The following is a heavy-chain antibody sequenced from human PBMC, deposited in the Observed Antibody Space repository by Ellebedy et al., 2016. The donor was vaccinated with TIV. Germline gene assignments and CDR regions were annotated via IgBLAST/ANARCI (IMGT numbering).Heavy chain of an antibody. CDR3: ARDGAYGDYSPGYYGMDV. CDR1: GFSVTSNY. CDR2: IYAGGTT. J-gene: IGHJ6*02. V-gene: IGHV3-53*01. D-gene: IGHD4-17*01. Sequence: GESLKISCAASGFSVTSNYMSWVRQAPGQGLEWVSLIYAGGTTNYADSVKGRFTISRDNGKNSVYLQMNSLRAEDTALYYCARDGAYGDYSPGYYGMDVWGQGTTVTVSS.